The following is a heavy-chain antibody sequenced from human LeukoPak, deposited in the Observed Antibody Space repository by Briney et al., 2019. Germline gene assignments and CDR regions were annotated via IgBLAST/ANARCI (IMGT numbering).Heavy chain of an antibody. CDR3: ARDWAQHCSSTSCYGPFDY. CDR2: IYTSGST. V-gene: IGHV4-61*02. Sequence: SETLSLTCTVSGGSISSSSYYWSWIRQPAGKGLEWIGRIYTSGSTNNNPSLKSRVTMSVDTSKNQISLKLSSVTAADTAVYYCARDWAQHCSSTSCYGPFDYWGQGTLVTVSS. D-gene: IGHD2-2*01. CDR1: GGSISSSSYY. J-gene: IGHJ4*02.